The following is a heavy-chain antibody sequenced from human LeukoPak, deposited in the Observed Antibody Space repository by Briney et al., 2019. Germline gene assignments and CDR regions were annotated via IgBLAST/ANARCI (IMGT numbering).Heavy chain of an antibody. Sequence: GVSLRLSCAASGFTFSSYGMHWVRQAPGKGLEWVAVISYDGSNKYYADSVKGRFTISRDNSKNTLYLQMNSLRAEDTAVYYCAKDHSLLRWYGMDVWGQGTTVTVSS. CDR2: ISYDGSNK. J-gene: IGHJ6*02. CDR1: GFTFSSYG. D-gene: IGHD3-3*01. CDR3: AKDHSLLRWYGMDV. V-gene: IGHV3-30*18.